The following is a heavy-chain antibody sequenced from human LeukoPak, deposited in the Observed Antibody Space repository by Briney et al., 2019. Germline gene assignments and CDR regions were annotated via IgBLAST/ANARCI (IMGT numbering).Heavy chain of an antibody. J-gene: IGHJ3*02. D-gene: IGHD3-10*01. CDR2: FDPEDGET. V-gene: IGHV1-24*01. CDR3: AKASGVPWADSAFDI. CDR1: GYTLTELS. Sequence: APVKVSCKVSGYTLTELSMHWVRQAPGKGLEWMGGFDPEDGETIYAQKFQGRVTITADKSTSTAYMELSSLRSEDTAVYYCAKASGVPWADSAFDIWGQGTMVTVSS.